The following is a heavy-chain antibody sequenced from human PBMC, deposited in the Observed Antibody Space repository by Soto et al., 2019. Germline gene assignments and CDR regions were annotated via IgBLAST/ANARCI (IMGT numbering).Heavy chain of an antibody. D-gene: IGHD5-18*01. CDR3: ARQQLWSDYYGMDV. V-gene: IGHV3-53*01. CDR1: GFTVSSNY. Sequence: GGSLRLSCAASGFTVSSNYMIWVRQAPGKGLEWVSVIYSGGSTYYADSVKGRFTISRDNSKNTLYLQMNSLRAEDTAVYYCARQQLWSDYYGMDVWGQGTTVTVSS. J-gene: IGHJ6*02. CDR2: IYSGGST.